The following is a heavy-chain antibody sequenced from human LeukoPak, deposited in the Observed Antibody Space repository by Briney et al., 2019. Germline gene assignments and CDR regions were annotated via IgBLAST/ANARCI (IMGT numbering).Heavy chain of an antibody. CDR1: EFTFSTYI. J-gene: IGHJ3*02. CDR2: ISSSSSYI. Sequence: AGGSLRPSCAASEFTFSTYIMNWVRQAPGKGLEWVSFISSSSSYIHYADSVKGRFTISRDNAKNSLFLQMNSLRAEDTAVYYCARSILTGYYTYDAFDIWGQGTMVTVSS. CDR3: ARSILTGYYTYDAFDI. D-gene: IGHD3-9*01. V-gene: IGHV3-21*01.